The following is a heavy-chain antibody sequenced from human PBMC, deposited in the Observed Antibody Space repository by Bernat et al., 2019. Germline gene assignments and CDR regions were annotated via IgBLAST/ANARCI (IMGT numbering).Heavy chain of an antibody. Sequence: EVQLVESGGGLVQPGRSLRLSCTASGFTFGDYAMSWFRQAPGKGLEWVGFIRSKAYGGTTEYAASVKGRIIISRDDSKSIAYLQMNSLKTEDTAVYYCTGVGPYCGGDCYDNWFDPWGQGTLVTVSS. CDR3: TGVGPYCGGDCYDNWFDP. CDR1: GFTFGDYA. CDR2: IRSKAYGGTT. D-gene: IGHD2-21*02. V-gene: IGHV3-49*03. J-gene: IGHJ5*02.